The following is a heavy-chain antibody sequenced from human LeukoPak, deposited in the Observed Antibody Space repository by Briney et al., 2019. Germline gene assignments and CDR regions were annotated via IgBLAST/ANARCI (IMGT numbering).Heavy chain of an antibody. CDR3: AKDLTRLRMGIFDY. Sequence: PGGSLRLSCAASGFTFSSYGMHWVRQAPGKGLEWVAFIRYDGSNKYYADSVKGRFTMSRDNSKNTLYLQMNSLRAEDTAVYYCAKDLTRLRMGIFDYWGQGTVVTVSS. J-gene: IGHJ4*02. V-gene: IGHV3-30*02. CDR1: GFTFSSYG. CDR2: IRYDGSNK. D-gene: IGHD2-21*01.